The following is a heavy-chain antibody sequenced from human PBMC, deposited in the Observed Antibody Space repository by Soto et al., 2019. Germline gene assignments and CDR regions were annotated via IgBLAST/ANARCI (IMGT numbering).Heavy chain of an antibody. CDR3: ARAASGTPVINWFDP. J-gene: IGHJ5*02. D-gene: IGHD6-13*01. V-gene: IGHV4-4*07. CDR2: IYNSGST. Sequence: PSETLSLTCTVSGGSISSYYWSWIRQPAGKGLEWIGRIYNSGSTNYNPSLKSRVTMSVDTSKNQFSLKLSSVTAADTAVYYCARAASGTPVINWFDPWGQGTLVTVSS. CDR1: GGSISSYY.